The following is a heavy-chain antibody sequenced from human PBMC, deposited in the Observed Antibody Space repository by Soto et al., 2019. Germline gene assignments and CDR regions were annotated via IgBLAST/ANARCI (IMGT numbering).Heavy chain of an antibody. CDR3: ARAAVPDYYYYGMDV. V-gene: IGHV3-21*01. D-gene: IGHD2-2*01. CDR1: GFTFSSYS. J-gene: IGHJ6*02. CDR2: ISSSSSYL. Sequence: EVQLVESGGGLVKPGGSLRLSCAASGFTFSSYSMNWVRQAPGKGLEWVSSISSSSSYLYYADSGKGRFTISRDNAKNSLYLQMNSLRAEDTAVYYCARAAVPDYYYYGMDVWGQGTTVTVSS.